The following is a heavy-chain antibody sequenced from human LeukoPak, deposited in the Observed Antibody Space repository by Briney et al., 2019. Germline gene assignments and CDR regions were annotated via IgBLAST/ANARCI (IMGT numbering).Heavy chain of an antibody. D-gene: IGHD3-22*01. V-gene: IGHV4-39*07. Sequence: SETLSLTCTVSVGSISSSSYYWGWIRQPPGKGLEWIGSIYYSGSTYYNPSLKSRVTISVDTSKNQFSLKLSSVTAADTAVYYCARDMHYDSSGYDYWGQGTLVTVSS. CDR3: ARDMHYDSSGYDY. J-gene: IGHJ4*02. CDR1: VGSISSSSYY. CDR2: IYYSGST.